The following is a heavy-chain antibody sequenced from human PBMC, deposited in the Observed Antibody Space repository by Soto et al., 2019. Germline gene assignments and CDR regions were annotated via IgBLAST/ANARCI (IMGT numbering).Heavy chain of an antibody. CDR3: ARDSSIGRKNY. D-gene: IGHD2-2*01. V-gene: IGHV4-30-4*01. CDR2: IYCSGST. CDR1: CGPILSGDYC. Sequence: PSATLCLTGTVSCGPILSGDYCWIWIRQPPGKGLEWIVYIYCSGSTYYNPSLKSRVTISVDTSKNQFSLKLSSVTAADTAVYDGARDSSIGRKNYWGQGTLVTVSS. J-gene: IGHJ4*02.